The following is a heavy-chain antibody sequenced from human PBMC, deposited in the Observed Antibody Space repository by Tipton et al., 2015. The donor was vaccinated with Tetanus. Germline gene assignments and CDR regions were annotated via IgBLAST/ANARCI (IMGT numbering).Heavy chain of an antibody. CDR1: GYTFTGYY. Sequence: QLVQSGPEVKKPGASVKVSCKASGYTFTGYYMHWVRQAPGQGLEWMGWINPNSGGTNYAQKFQGRVTMTSSSAITTAYMELSSLRSDDTAVYYCAVRNKYGYGSTDHWGQGTLVTVSS. CDR2: INPNSGGT. D-gene: IGHD3-16*01. J-gene: IGHJ4*02. CDR3: AVRNKYGYGSTDH. V-gene: IGHV1-2*02.